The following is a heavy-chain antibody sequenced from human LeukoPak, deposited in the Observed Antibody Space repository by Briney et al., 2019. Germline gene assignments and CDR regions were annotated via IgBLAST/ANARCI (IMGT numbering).Heavy chain of an antibody. CDR3: AHIFNVIGYYRIFDY. CDR1: GFVLSTSAVG. V-gene: IGHV2-5*02. Sequence: GPTLVKPTQTLTLTCTFSGFVLSTSAVGVGWIRQPTGKALEWHGVLNWDDDKRYSPSLKSRLTTTKDTSNTPVVLTVTNMDPVDTATYFCAHIFNVIGYYRIFDYWGQGTLVTVSS. J-gene: IGHJ4*02. CDR2: LNWDDDK. D-gene: IGHD3-3*01.